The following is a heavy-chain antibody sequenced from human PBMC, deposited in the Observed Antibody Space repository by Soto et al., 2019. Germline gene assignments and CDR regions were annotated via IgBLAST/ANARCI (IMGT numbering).Heavy chain of an antibody. V-gene: IGHV4-39*01. CDR1: GGSISSSSYY. J-gene: IGHJ4*02. CDR2: IYYSGST. CDR3: ARHVRGWAFDY. D-gene: IGHD6-19*01. Sequence: SSETLSLTCTVSGGSISSSSYYWGWIRQPPGKGLEWIGSIYYSGSTYYNPSLKSRVTISVDTSKNQFSLKLSSVTAADTAVYYCARHVRGWAFDYWGQGTLVTVSS.